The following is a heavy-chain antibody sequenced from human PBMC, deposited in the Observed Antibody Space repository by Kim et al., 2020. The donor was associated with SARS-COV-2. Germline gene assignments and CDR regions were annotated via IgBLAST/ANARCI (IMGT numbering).Heavy chain of an antibody. J-gene: IGHJ3*02. CDR1: GGSISSSNW. CDR2: IYHSGST. Sequence: SETLSLTCAVSGGSISSSNWWSWVRQPPGKGLEWIGEIYHSGSTNYNPSLKSRVTISVDKSKNQFSLKLSSVTAADTAVYYCARAKAGDHPYYGKEDDAFDIWGQGTMVTVSS. V-gene: IGHV4-4*02. D-gene: IGHD3-22*01. CDR3: ARAKAGDHPYYGKEDDAFDI.